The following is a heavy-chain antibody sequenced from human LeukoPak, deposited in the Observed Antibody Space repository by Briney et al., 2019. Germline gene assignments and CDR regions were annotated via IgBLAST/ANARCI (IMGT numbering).Heavy chain of an antibody. CDR2: INPNSGGT. Sequence: GASVKLSCKASGYTFTGYYMHWVRQAPGQGLEWMGRINPNSGGTNYAQKFQGRVTMTRDTSISTAYMELSRLRSDDTAVYYCARGTSEGRYYFDYWGQGTLVTVSS. V-gene: IGHV1-2*06. CDR3: ARGTSEGRYYFDY. J-gene: IGHJ4*02. CDR1: GYTFTGYY. D-gene: IGHD1-7*01.